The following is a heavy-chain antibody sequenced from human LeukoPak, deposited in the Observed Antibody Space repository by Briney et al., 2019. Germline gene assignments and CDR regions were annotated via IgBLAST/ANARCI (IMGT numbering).Heavy chain of an antibody. Sequence: GGSLRLSCAASGFTFSSYSMNWVRQAPGKGLEWVSSISSSSSYIYYADSVKGRFTISRDNAKNSLYLQMNSLRAEDTAVYYCARGTAMVTGEFDYWGQGTLVTVSS. J-gene: IGHJ4*02. V-gene: IGHV3-21*01. CDR2: ISSSSSYI. D-gene: IGHD5-18*01. CDR1: GFTFSSYS. CDR3: ARGTAMVTGEFDY.